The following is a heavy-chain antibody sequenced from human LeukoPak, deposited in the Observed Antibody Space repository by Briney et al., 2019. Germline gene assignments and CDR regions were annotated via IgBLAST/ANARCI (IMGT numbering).Heavy chain of an antibody. V-gene: IGHV1-2*02. Sequence: ASVKVSCKASGYTFTGYYMHWVRQAPGQGLEWMGWINPNSGGTNFAQKFQGRVTMTRDTSLSTAYMELSRLRSDYTAVYYCARGIPRNLYYMDVWGKGTTVTISS. CDR1: GYTFTGYY. D-gene: IGHD2-21*01. CDR2: INPNSGGT. CDR3: ARGIPRNLYYMDV. J-gene: IGHJ6*03.